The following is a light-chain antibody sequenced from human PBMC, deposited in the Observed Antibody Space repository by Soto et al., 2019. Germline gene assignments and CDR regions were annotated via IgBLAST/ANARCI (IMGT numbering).Light chain of an antibody. V-gene: IGLV2-14*03. J-gene: IGLJ3*02. CDR3: SSYTSSNTMV. Sequence: QSALTQPASVSGSPGQSITISCTGTSSDIGRYNYVSWYQHSPGKAPKLMIYDVSHRPSGVSNRFSGSKSGTTASLTISGHQAEDEADYYCSSYTSSNTMVFGGGTKLTVL. CDR2: DVS. CDR1: SSDIGRYNY.